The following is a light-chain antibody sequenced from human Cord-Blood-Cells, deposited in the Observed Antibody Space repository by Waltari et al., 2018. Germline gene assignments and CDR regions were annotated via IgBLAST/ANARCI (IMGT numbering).Light chain of an antibody. J-gene: IGKJ2*01. CDR3: QQYNNWPPYT. CDR2: GAS. Sequence: EIVMTQSPATLSVSPGERATLSCRASQSVSSNLAWYQQKPGQAPRLLIYGASTRATGSPARFSGCGSGTEFTLTISSLQSEDFAVYYCQQYNNWPPYTFGQGTKLEIK. CDR1: QSVSSN. V-gene: IGKV3-15*01.